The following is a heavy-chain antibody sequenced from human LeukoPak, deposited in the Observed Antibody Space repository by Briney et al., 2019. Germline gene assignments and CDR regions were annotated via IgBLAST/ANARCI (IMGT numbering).Heavy chain of an antibody. CDR3: ARHSAPEVQLATITSPLFHY. D-gene: IGHD5-24*01. Sequence: ASVKVSCKASGCTFSSYATSWVRQAPGQGHEWMGGIIPIFGTANYAQKFQGRVTITTDESTSTAYMELSSLRSEDTAVYYCARHSAPEVQLATITSPLFHYWGQGTLVTVSS. V-gene: IGHV1-69*05. CDR2: IIPIFGTA. J-gene: IGHJ4*02. CDR1: GCTFSSYA.